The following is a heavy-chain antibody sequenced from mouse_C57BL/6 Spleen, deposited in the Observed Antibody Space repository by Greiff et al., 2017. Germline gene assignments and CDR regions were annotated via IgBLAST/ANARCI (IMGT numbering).Heavy chain of an antibody. CDR1: GYAFSSYW. V-gene: IGHV1-80*01. J-gene: IGHJ4*01. Sequence: QVQLQQSGAELVKPGASVKISCKASGYAFSSYWMNWVKQRPGKGLEWIGQIYPGDGDTNYNGKFKGKATLTADTSSSTAYMQLSSLTSEDSAVYFCARKGGLLLYNAMDYWGQGTSVTVSS. CDR3: ARKGGLLLYNAMDY. D-gene: IGHD2-1*01. CDR2: IYPGDGDT.